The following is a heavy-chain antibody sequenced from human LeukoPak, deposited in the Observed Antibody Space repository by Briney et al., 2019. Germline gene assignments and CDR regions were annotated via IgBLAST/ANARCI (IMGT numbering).Heavy chain of an antibody. CDR2: ISYDGSNK. Sequence: GGSLRLSCAASGFTFSSYAMHWVRQAPGKGLEWVAVISYDGSNKYYAASVKGRFTISRDNSKNTLYLQMNSLRAEDTAVYYCARDFVGAPRFDPWGQGTLVTVSS. CDR3: ARDFVGAPRFDP. J-gene: IGHJ5*02. CDR1: GFTFSSYA. D-gene: IGHD1-26*01. V-gene: IGHV3-30-3*01.